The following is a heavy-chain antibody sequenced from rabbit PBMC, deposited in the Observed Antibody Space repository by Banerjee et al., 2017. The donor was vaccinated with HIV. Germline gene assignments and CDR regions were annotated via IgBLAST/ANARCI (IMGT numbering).Heavy chain of an antibody. Sequence: QEQLEESGGDLVKPEGSLTLTCTASAFSFSNKYVMCWVRQAPGKGLEWIACIDAGDVGDTYYASWAKGRFTISKASWTTVTLQMTSLTAADTASYFCARDLAGVIGWNFNLWGQGTLVTVS. CDR2: IDAGDVGDT. V-gene: IGHV1S45*01. D-gene: IGHD4-1*01. CDR3: ARDLAGVIGWNFNL. J-gene: IGHJ4*01. CDR1: AFSFSNKYV.